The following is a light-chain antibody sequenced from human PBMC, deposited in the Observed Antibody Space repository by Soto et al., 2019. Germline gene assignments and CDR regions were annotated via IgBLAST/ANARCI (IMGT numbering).Light chain of an antibody. V-gene: IGKV3-20*01. CDR1: QYINTK. Sequence: VLTQSPDTLSLSPGDRATLSCRADQYINTKLAWYQQKPGQAPRLLFSGASSRATDIPDRFSGSGSGTDFSLTISRLETEDFAMYYCQQYGDAPWTLVQGTRV. J-gene: IGKJ1*01. CDR2: GAS. CDR3: QQYGDAPWT.